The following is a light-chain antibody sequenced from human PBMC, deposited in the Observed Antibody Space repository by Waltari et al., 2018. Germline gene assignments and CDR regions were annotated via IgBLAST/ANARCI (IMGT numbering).Light chain of an antibody. CDR3: CSYAGSYTPHVV. V-gene: IGLV2-11*01. Sequence: QSALTQPRSVSGSPGQSVTISCTGTSSDVGGYNYVSWYQQHPGKAPKLMIYDVSKRPSWFPDRFSGSKSGNTASLTISGLQAEDEADYYCCSYAGSYTPHVVFGGGTKLTVL. J-gene: IGLJ2*01. CDR2: DVS. CDR1: SSDVGGYNY.